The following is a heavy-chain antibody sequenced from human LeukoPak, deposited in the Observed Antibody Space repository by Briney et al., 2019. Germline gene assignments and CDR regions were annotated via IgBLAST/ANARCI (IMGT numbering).Heavy chain of an antibody. CDR1: GYSISSGYF. V-gene: IGHV4-38-2*02. CDR3: ARGGPFDY. J-gene: IGHJ4*02. CDR2: IYYSGTT. Sequence: PSETLSLTCTVSGYSISSGYFWAWIRQPPGKGLEWIGSIYYSGTTYSNPSLRSRVTISLDTSKNQFSLTLNSVTAADTAVYFCARGGPFDYWGQGTVVTVSS.